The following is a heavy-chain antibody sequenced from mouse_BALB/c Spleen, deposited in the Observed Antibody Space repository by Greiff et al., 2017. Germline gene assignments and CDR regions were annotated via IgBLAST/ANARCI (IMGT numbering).Heavy chain of an antibody. J-gene: IGHJ1*01. D-gene: IGHD2-12*01. Sequence: VKLMESGPGLVAPSQSLSITCTVSGFSLTSYGVHWVRQPPGKGLEWLGVIWAGGSTNYNSALMSRLSISKDNSKSQVFLKMNSLQTDDTAMYYCARGYLYWYFDVWGAGTTVTVSS. CDR2: IWAGGST. CDR1: GFSLTSYG. V-gene: IGHV2-9*02. CDR3: ARGYLYWYFDV.